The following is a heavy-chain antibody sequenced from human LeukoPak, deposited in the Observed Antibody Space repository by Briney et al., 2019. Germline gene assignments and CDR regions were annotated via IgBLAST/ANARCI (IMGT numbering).Heavy chain of an antibody. CDR3: ARDRHIAAAGTCFDY. Sequence: GRSLRLSCAASGFTFSSYAMHWVRQAPGKGLEWVAVISYDGSNKYYADSVKGRFTTSRDNSKNTLYLQMNSLRAEDTAVYYCARDRHIAAAGTCFDYWGQGTLVTVSS. CDR1: GFTFSSYA. V-gene: IGHV3-30-3*01. CDR2: ISYDGSNK. D-gene: IGHD6-13*01. J-gene: IGHJ4*02.